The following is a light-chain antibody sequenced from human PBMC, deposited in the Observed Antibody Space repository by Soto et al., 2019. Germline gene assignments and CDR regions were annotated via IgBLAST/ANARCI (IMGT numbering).Light chain of an antibody. Sequence: QSVLTQSPSASASLGASVKVTCTLSSGHSSYAIAWHQQHPGKGPRYLMTVYSDGSHRKGDGIPDRFSGSSSGAERSLIISSLQSEDEGDYYCQTWGTGIRVFGGGTKVTVL. J-gene: IGLJ3*02. V-gene: IGLV4-69*01. CDR3: QTWGTGIRV. CDR1: SGHSSYA. CDR2: VYSDGSH.